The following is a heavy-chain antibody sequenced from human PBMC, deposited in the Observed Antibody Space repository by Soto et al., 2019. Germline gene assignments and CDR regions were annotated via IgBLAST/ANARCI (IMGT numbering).Heavy chain of an antibody. V-gene: IGHV2-5*02. CDR2: NYWDDDK. Sequence: QITLNESGPTLVRPTETLTLTCRFSGFSLTTSGVGVGWIRQSPGKAPEWLALNYWDDDKRYSASLKSRRTITKDTSKNQVVLTLSDVDPTDTATYYCAHRVLRTVFGMVTTTAIYFHCWGQGTPVAVSS. D-gene: IGHD3-3*01. J-gene: IGHJ4*02. CDR3: AHRVLRTVFGMVTTTAIYFHC. CDR1: GFSLTTSGVG.